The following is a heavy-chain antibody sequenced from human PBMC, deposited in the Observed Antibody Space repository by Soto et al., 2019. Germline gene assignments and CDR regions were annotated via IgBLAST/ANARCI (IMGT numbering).Heavy chain of an antibody. V-gene: IGHV1-18*01. CDR2: ISSYNGNT. CDR3: ARDRPTSSIRARDYYYAMDV. J-gene: IGHJ6*02. CDR1: GYTFITYG. Sequence: QVQLVQSGAEVKKPGASVKVSCKASGYTFITYGISWVRQAPGQGLEWMGWISSYNGNTNYAQKRQGTVTMTPDTPTTTAYMELRSLRSDDTGVYYCARDRPTSSIRARDYYYAMDVWGQGTTVTVSS. D-gene: IGHD6-6*01.